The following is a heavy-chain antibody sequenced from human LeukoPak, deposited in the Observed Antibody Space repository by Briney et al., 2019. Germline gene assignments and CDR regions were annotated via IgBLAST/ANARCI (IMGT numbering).Heavy chain of an antibody. V-gene: IGHV3-23*01. CDR2: ISGSGGST. J-gene: IGHJ4*02. D-gene: IGHD3-10*01. Sequence: AGGSLRLSCAASGFTFSSSWMSWVRQAPGKGLEWVSAISGSGGSTYYADSVKGRFTISRDNSKNTLYLQMNSLRAEDTAVYYCAKSGSNSCFDYWGQGTLVTVSS. CDR3: AKSGSNSCFDY. CDR1: GFTFSSSW.